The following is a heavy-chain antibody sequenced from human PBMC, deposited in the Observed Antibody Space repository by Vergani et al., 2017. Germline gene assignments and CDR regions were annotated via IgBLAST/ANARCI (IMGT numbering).Heavy chain of an antibody. CDR3: ARGRPSAVPATSLDY. J-gene: IGHJ4*02. CDR2: IYHSGST. D-gene: IGHD6-19*01. Sequence: QVQLPESGPGLVKPSGTLSLTCAVSGGSISSSNWWSWVRQPPGKGREWIGEIYHSGSTNYNPSLKSRVTISVDKSKNQFSLKLSSVTAADTAVYYCARGRPSAVPATSLDYWGQGTLVTVSS. CDR1: GGSISSSNW. V-gene: IGHV4-4*02.